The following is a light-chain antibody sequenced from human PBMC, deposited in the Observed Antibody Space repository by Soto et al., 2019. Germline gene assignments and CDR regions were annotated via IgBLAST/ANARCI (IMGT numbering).Light chain of an antibody. Sequence: EIVLTQSPATLSLSPGERATLSCGASQSVSGSLAWYQQKPGQAPRLLIYDTSNRATGIPARFSGSGSGTDFTITISSLEPEDFGVYYCQQRGNWPLTFGPGTKVDV. CDR2: DTS. CDR3: QQRGNWPLT. CDR1: QSVSGS. V-gene: IGKV3-11*01. J-gene: IGKJ3*01.